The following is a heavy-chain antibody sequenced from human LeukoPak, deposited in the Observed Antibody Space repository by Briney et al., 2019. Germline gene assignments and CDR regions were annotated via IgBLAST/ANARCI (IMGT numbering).Heavy chain of an antibody. J-gene: IGHJ4*02. CDR3: ARRRAASWSFDS. CDR1: GFTVSSNY. V-gene: IGHV3-66*04. CDR2: IYTDGRT. Sequence: GGSLRLSCAASGFTVSSNYMGWVRQAPGKGLEWVSVIYTDGRTYSADSMRGRFTLSRDNSKNTLYLQMSSLRAEDTAVYYCARRRAASWSFDSWGQGTLVTVSS. D-gene: IGHD6-13*01.